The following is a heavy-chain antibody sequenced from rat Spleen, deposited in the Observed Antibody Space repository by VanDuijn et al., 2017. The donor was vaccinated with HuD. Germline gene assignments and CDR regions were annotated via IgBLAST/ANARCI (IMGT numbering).Heavy chain of an antibody. CDR1: GFIFSDYN. V-gene: IGHV5-25*01. CDR3: ARQDYGGYWFAY. Sequence: EVQLEESGGGLVQPGRSLKLSCAASGFIFSDYNMAWVRQAPTKGLEWVASINSGGGNTYYRDSVKGRFTISRDNAKSTLYLQMDSLRSEDTATYYCARQDYGGYWFAYWGQGTLVTVSS. J-gene: IGHJ3*01. CDR2: INSGGGNT. D-gene: IGHD1-11*01.